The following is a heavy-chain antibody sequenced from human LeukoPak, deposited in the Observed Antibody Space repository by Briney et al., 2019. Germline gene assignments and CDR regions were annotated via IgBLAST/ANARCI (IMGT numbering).Heavy chain of an antibody. CDR1: GFTFSSHA. CDR2: ISGSGDST. D-gene: IGHD7-27*01. CDR3: ARRGPNWGFFDY. Sequence: GGSLRLSCAASGFTFSSHAMSWVRQAPGKGLEWVSTISGSGDSTYYADSVKGRFTISGDNSKNTLYLQMNSLRAEDTAVYYCARRGPNWGFFDYWGRGTLVTVSS. J-gene: IGHJ4*02. V-gene: IGHV3-23*01.